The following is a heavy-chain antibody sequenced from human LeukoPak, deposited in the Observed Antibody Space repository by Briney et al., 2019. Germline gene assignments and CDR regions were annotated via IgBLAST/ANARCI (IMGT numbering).Heavy chain of an antibody. CDR2: ISSSGNTI. CDR1: AFTFSSYS. D-gene: IGHD1-1*01. V-gene: IGHV3-48*01. J-gene: IGHJ4*02. CDR3: VKDGHGGTPRFEY. Sequence: GGSLRLSRAASAFTFSSYSMNWVRQAPGKGLEWVSFISSSGNTIYYADSVKGRFTIPRDNAENSLFLQMNSLRAEDTAVYYCVKDGHGGTPRFEYWGQGTLVTVSS.